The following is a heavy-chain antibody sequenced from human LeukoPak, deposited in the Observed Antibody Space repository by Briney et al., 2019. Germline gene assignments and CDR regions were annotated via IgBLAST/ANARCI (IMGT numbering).Heavy chain of an antibody. D-gene: IGHD2-15*01. CDR3: AKRSCSGGSCNFDY. CDR2: ISDSGAAT. J-gene: IGHJ4*02. V-gene: IGHV3-23*01. Sequence: GGSLRLSCAPSGFTFRSYAMSWVRQAPGKGLEWVSAISDSGAATNYADSVKGRLTISRDNSKNTLYLQMNSLRAEDTALYYCAKRSCSGGSCNFDYWGQGTLVTVSS. CDR1: GFTFRSYA.